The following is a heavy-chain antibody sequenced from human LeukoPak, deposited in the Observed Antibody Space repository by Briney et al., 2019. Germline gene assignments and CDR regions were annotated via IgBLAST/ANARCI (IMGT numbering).Heavy chain of an antibody. CDR2: IYDIRNT. CDR3: ALTQSQSGSYRYYFAY. CDR1: GGSVGRCGYY. D-gene: IGHD1-26*01. Sequence: SETLSLTCTVSGGSVGRCGYYWSWIPQPPGGGLEWIGDIYDIRNTNYNPSLKSRVTMSLDPSKNQFSLKLNSVTAADTAVYYCALTQSQSGSYRYYFAYWGQGTLVTVSS. J-gene: IGHJ4*02. V-gene: IGHV4-61*08.